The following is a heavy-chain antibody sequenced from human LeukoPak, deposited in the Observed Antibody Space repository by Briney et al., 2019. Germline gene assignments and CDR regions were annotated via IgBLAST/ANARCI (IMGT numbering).Heavy chain of an antibody. CDR2: INPKKGDT. D-gene: IGHD1-26*01. Sequence: GASVKVSCRASGYTFTAYYIHWVRQAPGQGLEWLGWINPKKGDTHYAQKFQGRVTMTRDTSISTAYMELSSLRSDDTAVYYCARDYFGSYENWGQGTLVTVSS. CDR3: ARDYFGSYEN. CDR1: GYTFTAYY. J-gene: IGHJ4*02. V-gene: IGHV1-2*02.